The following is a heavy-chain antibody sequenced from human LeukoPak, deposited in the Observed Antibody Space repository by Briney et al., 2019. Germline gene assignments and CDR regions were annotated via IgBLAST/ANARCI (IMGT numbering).Heavy chain of an antibody. V-gene: IGHV3-30*02. Sequence: GGSLRLSCAASGFTFNRDGMHWVRQAPGKGLEWVAFIRYDGSNKYYADSVKGRFTISRDNSKNTLYLQMNSLRAEDTAVYYCAIENYYGSGSYAFDIWGQGTMVTVSS. CDR2: IRYDGSNK. D-gene: IGHD3-10*01. J-gene: IGHJ3*02. CDR1: GFTFNRDG. CDR3: AIENYYGSGSYAFDI.